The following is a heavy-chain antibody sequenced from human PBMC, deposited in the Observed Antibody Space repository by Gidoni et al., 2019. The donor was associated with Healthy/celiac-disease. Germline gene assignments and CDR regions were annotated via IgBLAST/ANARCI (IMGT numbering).Heavy chain of an antibody. V-gene: IGHV3-23*01. CDR3: AKDHYDSSGPLDAFDI. D-gene: IGHD3-22*01. CDR1: GFTFSSYA. J-gene: IGHJ3*02. Sequence: EVQLLESGGGLVQPGGSLILSCAASGFTFSSYAMSWVRQAPGKGLEWVSAISGSGGSTYYADSVKGRFTISRDNSKNTLYLQMNSLRAEDTAVYYCAKDHYDSSGPLDAFDIWGQGTMVTVSS. CDR2: ISGSGGST.